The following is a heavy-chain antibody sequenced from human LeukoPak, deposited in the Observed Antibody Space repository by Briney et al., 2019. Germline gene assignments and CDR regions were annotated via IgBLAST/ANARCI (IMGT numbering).Heavy chain of an antibody. CDR1: GGSISSSSYY. J-gene: IGHJ6*03. D-gene: IGHD6-6*01. Sequence: SETLSLTCTLSGGSISSSSYYWGWIRHPPGKGREWIGSIYHSGSTYYNPSLKSRVTISVDTSKNQFSLKLSSVTAADTAVYYCARDDGGSSSSRYYYYMDVWGKGTTLTVSS. CDR2: IYHSGST. V-gene: IGHV4-39*07. CDR3: ARDDGGSSSSRYYYYMDV.